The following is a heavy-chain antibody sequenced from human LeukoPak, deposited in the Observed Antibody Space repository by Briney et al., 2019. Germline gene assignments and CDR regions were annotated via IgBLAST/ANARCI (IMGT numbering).Heavy chain of an antibody. CDR1: GYTFSSYY. J-gene: IGHJ3*01. V-gene: IGHV1-46*01. CDR2: INPSGGTT. D-gene: IGHD3-10*01. Sequence: GASVKVSCKASGYTFSSYYMHWVRQAPGQGLEWMGVINPSGGTTTYAQKFQGRVTMTRDTSTSTVYMEVSSLRFEDTAVYYCARGRGFGELDDWGQGTMVTVSS. CDR3: ARGRGFGELDD.